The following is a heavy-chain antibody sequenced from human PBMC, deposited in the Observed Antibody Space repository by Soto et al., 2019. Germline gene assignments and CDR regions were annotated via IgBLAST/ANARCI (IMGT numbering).Heavy chain of an antibody. CDR1: GFTFSSYG. V-gene: IGHV3-33*01. Sequence: QVQLVESGGGVVQPGRSLRLSCAASGFTFSSYGMHWVRQAPGKGLEWVAVIWFDGSNKFYADSVKGRFTISRDNSKNRVSLQRNSRRDGTSAAYSCAPTAPYGAQGPRVTVPS. J-gene: IGHJ4*02. CDR3: APTAPY. D-gene: IGHD5-18*01. CDR2: IWFDGSNK.